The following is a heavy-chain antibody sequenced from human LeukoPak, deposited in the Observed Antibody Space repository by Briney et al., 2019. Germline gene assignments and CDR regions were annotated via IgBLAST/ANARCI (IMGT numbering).Heavy chain of an antibody. D-gene: IGHD3-22*01. CDR2: ISWNSGSI. CDR3: AKDFADYYDSSGLFDY. J-gene: IGHJ4*02. CDR1: GFTFDDYA. V-gene: IGHV3-9*01. Sequence: GGSLRLSCAASGFTFDDYAMHWVRQAPGKGLEWVSGISWNSGSIGYADSVKGRFTISRDNAKNSLYLQMNSLRAEDTALYYCAKDFADYYDSSGLFDYWGQGTLVTVSS.